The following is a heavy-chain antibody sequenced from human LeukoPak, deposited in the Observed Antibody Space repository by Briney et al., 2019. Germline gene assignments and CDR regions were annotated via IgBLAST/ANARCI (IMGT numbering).Heavy chain of an antibody. V-gene: IGHV1-2*02. Sequence: ASVKVSCKASGYTFTGYYMHWVRQAPGQGLEWMGWINPNSGGTNYAQKFQGRVTMTRDTSISTAYMELSRLRSDDTAVYYCATVRGSSRKNRNYYYYYYMDVWGKGTTVTVSS. CDR2: INPNSGGT. CDR3: ATVRGSSRKNRNYYYYYYMDV. D-gene: IGHD6-13*01. CDR1: GYTFTGYY. J-gene: IGHJ6*03.